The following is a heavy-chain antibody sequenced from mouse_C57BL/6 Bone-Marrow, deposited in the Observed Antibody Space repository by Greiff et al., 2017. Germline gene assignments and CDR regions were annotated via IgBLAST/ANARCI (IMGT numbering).Heavy chain of an antibody. V-gene: IGHV3-6*01. CDR2: ISYDGSN. D-gene: IGHD1-1*01. CDR3: ARPQIYYYGSSHLYYYAMDY. CDR1: GYSITSGYY. J-gene: IGHJ4*01. Sequence: EVQLQESGPGLVKPSQSLSLTCSVTGYSITSGYYWNWIRQFPGNKLEWMGYISYDGSNNYNPSLKNRISITRDTSKNQFFLKLNSVTTEDTATYYCARPQIYYYGSSHLYYYAMDYWGQGTSVTVSS.